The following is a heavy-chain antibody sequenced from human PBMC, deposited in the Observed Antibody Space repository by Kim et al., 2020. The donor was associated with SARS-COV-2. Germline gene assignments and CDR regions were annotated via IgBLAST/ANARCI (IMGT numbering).Heavy chain of an antibody. J-gene: IGHJ3*02. D-gene: IGHD3-10*01. V-gene: IGHV4-59*08. CDR2: IYYSGST. CDR1: GGSISSYY. CDR3: ATQTPSRFGARRLGAFDI. Sequence: SETLSLTCTVSGGSISSYYWSWIRQPPGKGLEWIGYIYYSGSTNYNPSLKSRVTISVDTSKNQFSLKLSSVTAADTAVYYCATQTPSRFGARRLGAFDIWGQGTVVTVSS.